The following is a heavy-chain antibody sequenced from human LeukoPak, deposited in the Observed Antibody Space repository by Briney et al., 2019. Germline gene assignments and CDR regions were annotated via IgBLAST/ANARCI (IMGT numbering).Heavy chain of an antibody. V-gene: IGHV4-39*01. Sequence: PSETPSLTCTVSGGSISSSSYYWGWIRQPPGKGLEWIGSIYYSGSTYYNPSLKSRVTISVDTSKNQFSLELSSVTAADTAVYYCARQPRYYDSSGYYYVRRYYFDYWGQGTLVTVSS. CDR1: GGSISSSSYY. CDR3: ARQPRYYDSSGYYYVRRYYFDY. J-gene: IGHJ4*02. CDR2: IYYSGST. D-gene: IGHD3-22*01.